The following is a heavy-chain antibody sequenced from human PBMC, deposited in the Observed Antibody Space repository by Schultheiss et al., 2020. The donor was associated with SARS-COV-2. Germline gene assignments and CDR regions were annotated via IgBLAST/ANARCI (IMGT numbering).Heavy chain of an antibody. CDR3: ARGRYYTYYYYGMDV. D-gene: IGHD2-2*02. CDR2: INHSGST. J-gene: IGHJ6*02. Sequence: SETLSLTCTVSGGSISSYYWSWIRQAPGKGLEWIGEINHSGSTNYNPSLKSRVTISVDTSKNQFSLKVSSVTAADTAVYYCARGRYYTYYYYGMDVWGQGTTVTVSS. CDR1: GGSISSYY. V-gene: IGHV4-59*12.